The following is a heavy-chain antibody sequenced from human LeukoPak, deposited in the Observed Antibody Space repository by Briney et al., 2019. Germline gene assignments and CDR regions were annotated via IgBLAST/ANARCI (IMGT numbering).Heavy chain of an antibody. CDR2: VYYTGST. D-gene: IGHD3-3*01. Sequence: SETLSLTCTVSRGSISSYYWCWIRQPPGKGLEWIGYVYYTGSTNYNPSLKSRVTISVDTSKNQFSLNLSSVTAADTAVYHCARAYDFWSGYYVLDYWGQGTLVTVSS. CDR1: RGSISSYY. J-gene: IGHJ4*02. CDR3: ARAYDFWSGYYVLDY. V-gene: IGHV4-59*01.